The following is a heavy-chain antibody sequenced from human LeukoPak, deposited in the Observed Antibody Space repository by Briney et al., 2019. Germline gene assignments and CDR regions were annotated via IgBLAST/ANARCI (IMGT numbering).Heavy chain of an antibody. D-gene: IGHD3-10*01. CDR3: ATAAHRSKRYFDL. CDR2: FDPEHGET. J-gene: IGHJ2*01. V-gene: IGHV1-24*01. CDR1: GYTLTELS. Sequence: ASVKVSCKVSGYTLTELSMHWVRQAPGKGLEWMGGFDPEHGETIYAQKFQGRVTMTEDTSTDTAYMELSSLRSEDTAVYYCATAAHRSKRYFDLWGRGTLVTVSS.